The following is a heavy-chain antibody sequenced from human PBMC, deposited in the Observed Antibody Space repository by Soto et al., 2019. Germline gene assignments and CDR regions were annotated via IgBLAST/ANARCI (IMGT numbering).Heavy chain of an antibody. CDR2: IIPILGIA. D-gene: IGHD1-26*01. CDR1: GGTFSSYT. Sequence: QVQLVQSGAEVKKPGSSVKVSCKASGGTFSSYTISWVRQAPGQGLEWMGRIIPILGIANYAQKFQGRVTITADKTTSTAYLELSRLGSEEKGVYYCWRDKDGRGDVWGQGTTVTVSS. CDR3: WRDKDGRGDV. V-gene: IGHV1-69*02. J-gene: IGHJ6*02.